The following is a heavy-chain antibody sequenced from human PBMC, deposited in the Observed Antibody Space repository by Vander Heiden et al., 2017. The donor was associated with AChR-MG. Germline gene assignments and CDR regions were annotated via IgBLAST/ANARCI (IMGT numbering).Heavy chain of an antibody. CDR2: IYYSGST. CDR1: GGSISSGGYY. J-gene: IGHJ5*02. V-gene: IGHV4-31*03. D-gene: IGHD2-2*01. CDR3: ARSGYCSSTSCYAGWFDP. Sequence: QVQPQESGPGLVKPSQTLSLTCTVSGGSISSGGYYWSWIRQNPGKGLEWIGYIYYSGSTYYNPSLKSRVTISVDTSKNQFSLKLSSVTAADTAVYYCARSGYCSSTSCYAGWFDPWGQGTLVTVSS.